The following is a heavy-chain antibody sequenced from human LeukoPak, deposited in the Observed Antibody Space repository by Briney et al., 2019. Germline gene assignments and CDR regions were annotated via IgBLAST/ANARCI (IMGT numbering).Heavy chain of an antibody. Sequence: GGSLRLSCAPSGFIFNNYWMSWVRQAPGKGLEWVSSISSSSSYIYYADSVKGRFTISIDNAKNSLYLQMNSLRAEDTAVYYCAIRGSPMVRNYWGQGTLVTVSS. CDR3: AIRGSPMVRNY. D-gene: IGHD3-10*01. J-gene: IGHJ4*02. V-gene: IGHV3-21*01. CDR1: GFIFNNYW. CDR2: ISSSSSYI.